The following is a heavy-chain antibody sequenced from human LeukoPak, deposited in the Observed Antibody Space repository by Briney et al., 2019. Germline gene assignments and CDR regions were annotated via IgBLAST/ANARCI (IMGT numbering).Heavy chain of an antibody. CDR1: GFTFSSYW. CDR2: IKPDGSES. CDR3: ARGPYENDYVWGSYRSLVYFDY. Sequence: GGSLRLSCAASGFTFSSYWMSWVRQAPGKELEWVAIIKPDGSESYCVDSVEGRFTVSRDNAKNTLYLQMNSLRAEDTAVYYCARGPYENDYVWGSYRSLVYFDYWGQGTLVTVSS. J-gene: IGHJ4*02. D-gene: IGHD3-16*02. V-gene: IGHV3-7*01.